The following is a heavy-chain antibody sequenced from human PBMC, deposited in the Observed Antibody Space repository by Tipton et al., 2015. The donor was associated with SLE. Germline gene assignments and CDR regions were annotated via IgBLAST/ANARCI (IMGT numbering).Heavy chain of an antibody. CDR1: GGSISGSSYY. CDR3: ATNGHGETYEFFTEYLRH. Sequence: TLSLTCTVSGGSISGSSYYWGWIRQPPGKGLEYIGSVYYNGATYYNPSLKSRVSISVDTSESQFSLKLSSVTAADTALYYCATNGHGETYEFFTEYLRHWGQGTLVTVSS. J-gene: IGHJ1*01. CDR2: VYYNGAT. D-gene: IGHD5-12*01. V-gene: IGHV4-39*07.